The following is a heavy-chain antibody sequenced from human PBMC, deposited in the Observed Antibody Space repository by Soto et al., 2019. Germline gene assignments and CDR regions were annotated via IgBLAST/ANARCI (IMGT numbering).Heavy chain of an antibody. CDR1: GFIFSNFD. J-gene: IGHJ4*02. CDR3: VNRFCTGDRCYSY. V-gene: IGHV3-30*03. Sequence: PGGSLRLSCEASGFIFSNFDMHWVRQAPGKGLEWVAVISYDGSNKYYADSVKGRFTISRDNSKSTLYLQVNSLRAEDTAVFYCVNRFCTGDRCYSYWGQGTPVTVSS. CDR2: ISYDGSNK. D-gene: IGHD2-15*01.